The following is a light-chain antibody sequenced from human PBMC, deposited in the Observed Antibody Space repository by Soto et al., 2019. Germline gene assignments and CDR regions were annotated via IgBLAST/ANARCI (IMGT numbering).Light chain of an antibody. CDR1: SSEVGAYDY. V-gene: IGLV2-14*03. Sequence: QAVLTQPSPVSGSPGPSIAISCPGTSSEVGAYDYVSWYQQHPGKAPKLMIYDVSNRPSGVSNRFSGSKSGNTASLTISGLQAEDEADYFCCSYTTSDVYVFGPGTKVTVL. CDR3: CSYTTSDVYV. J-gene: IGLJ1*01. CDR2: DVS.